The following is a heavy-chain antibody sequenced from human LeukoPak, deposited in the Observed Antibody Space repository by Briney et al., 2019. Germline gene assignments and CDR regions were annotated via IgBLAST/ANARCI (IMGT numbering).Heavy chain of an antibody. Sequence: ASVKVSCKASGYTFTSHGISWVRQAPGQGPEWMGWINPNSGVTKYAQKFQGRVTMTRGTSIGTAYMELSSLTSDDTAMYYCARADLYDILTGYTPDYWGQGTLVTVSS. CDR2: INPNSGVT. J-gene: IGHJ4*02. CDR1: GYTFTSHG. D-gene: IGHD3-9*01. CDR3: ARADLYDILTGYTPDY. V-gene: IGHV1-2*02.